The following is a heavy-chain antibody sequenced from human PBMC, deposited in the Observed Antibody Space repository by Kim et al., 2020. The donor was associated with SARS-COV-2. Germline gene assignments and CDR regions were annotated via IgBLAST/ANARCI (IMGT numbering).Heavy chain of an antibody. D-gene: IGHD3-16*01. CDR2: ISSSSSYI. J-gene: IGHJ5*02. CDR3: ARDWGALLKGWFDP. Sequence: GGSLRLSCASSGFTFSSYSMNWVRQAPGKGLEWVSSISSSSSYIYYADSVKGRFTISRDNAKNSLYLQMNSLRAEDTAVYYCARDWGALLKGWFDPWGQGTPVTVSS. CDR1: GFTFSSYS. V-gene: IGHV3-21*01.